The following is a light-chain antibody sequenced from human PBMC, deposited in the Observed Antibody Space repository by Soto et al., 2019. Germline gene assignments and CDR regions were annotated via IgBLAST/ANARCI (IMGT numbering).Light chain of an antibody. J-gene: IGKJ2*01. CDR2: AAS. V-gene: IGKV1-39*01. CDR3: QQYNSYPYT. CDR1: QSISNH. Sequence: DIQVTQSPSSLSASAGDRVTITCRASQSISNHLNWYQQKPGKAPKLLIYAASSLQSGVPSRFSGSGSGTDFTLTISSLQPDDFATYYCQQYNSYPYTFGQGTKLEIK.